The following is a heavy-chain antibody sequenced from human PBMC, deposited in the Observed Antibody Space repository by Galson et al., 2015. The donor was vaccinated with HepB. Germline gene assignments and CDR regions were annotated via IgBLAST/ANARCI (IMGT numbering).Heavy chain of an antibody. Sequence: SVKVSCKASGYTFTSYDINWVRQATGQGLEWMGWMNPNSGNTGYAQKFQGRVTMTRNTSISTAYMELSSLRSEDTAVYYCARGRAAAGRVGRYWFDPWGQETLVTVSS. J-gene: IGHJ5*02. CDR3: ARGRAAAGRVGRYWFDP. CDR2: MNPNSGNT. V-gene: IGHV1-8*01. D-gene: IGHD6-13*01. CDR1: GYTFTSYD.